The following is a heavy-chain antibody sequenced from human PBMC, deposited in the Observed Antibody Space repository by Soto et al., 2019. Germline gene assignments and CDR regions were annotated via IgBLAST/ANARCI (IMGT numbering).Heavy chain of an antibody. CDR2: VYNSGST. J-gene: IGHJ4*02. CDR1: GCYISSNY. V-gene: IGHV4-59*01. CDR3: ARYRREAVAGYTLDN. D-gene: IGHD6-13*01. Sequence: SETLSLTCTVSGCYISSNYGTWLRPPPGKGLEWIGYVYNSGSTNYNPSLKSRVTISEDTSKSQFSLKVNSMTAADTAVYYCARYRREAVAGYTLDNWGQGMLVTGSS.